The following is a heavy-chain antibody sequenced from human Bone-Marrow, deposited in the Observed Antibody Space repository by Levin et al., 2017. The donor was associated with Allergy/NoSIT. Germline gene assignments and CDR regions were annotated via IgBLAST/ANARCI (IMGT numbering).Heavy chain of an antibody. Sequence: SETLSLTCTVSGGSTSAYYWNWIRQPPGKGLEWIGYINDSGRTNYNSSLKSRVTMSLDTSTNQFSLKLSSVTPADTAVYYCARDKGYYFDFWGQGTLVTVSS. CDR3: ARDKGYYFDF. D-gene: IGHD2-15*01. V-gene: IGHV4-59*01. CDR1: GGSTSAYY. CDR2: INDSGRT. J-gene: IGHJ4*02.